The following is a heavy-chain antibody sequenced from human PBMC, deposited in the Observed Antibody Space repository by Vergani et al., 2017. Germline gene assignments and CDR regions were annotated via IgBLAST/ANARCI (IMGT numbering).Heavy chain of an antibody. CDR3: AVRPRVNLVGGEIVTKRTFDY. V-gene: IGHV4-34*02. CDR1: GESFRSFY. D-gene: IGHD3-10*01. CDR2: INNDGHT. Sequence: QVQPQQWGAGVVKPSGTLSLTCAVFGESFRSFYWSWIRQPPGKGLEWIGEINNDGHTNYHPSLESRVTVSRDTAKNQFSLNLMSVTAADTAMYYCAVRPRVNLVGGEIVTKRTFDYWSQGSLVTVSS. J-gene: IGHJ4*02.